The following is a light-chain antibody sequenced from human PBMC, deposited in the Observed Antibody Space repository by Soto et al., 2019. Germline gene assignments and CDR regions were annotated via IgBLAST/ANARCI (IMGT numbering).Light chain of an antibody. V-gene: IGLV2-23*02. CDR3: WSYAGSSWV. J-gene: IGLJ3*02. CDR1: SSDVGSYNL. CDR2: EVT. Sequence: QSVLTQPASVSGSPGQSITISCTGTSSDVGSYNLVSWYQQHPGKAPKLMIYEVTKRPSGVSNRFSGSKSGNTASLTISGLQAEDEADYYCWSYAGSSWVFGGGTKLTVL.